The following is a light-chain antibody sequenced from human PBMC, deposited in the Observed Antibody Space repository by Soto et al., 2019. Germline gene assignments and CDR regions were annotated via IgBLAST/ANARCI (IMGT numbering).Light chain of an antibody. CDR3: QQYNKWPRT. Sequence: EIVMTQSPATLSVSPGERATLSCRASQSVSSNLAWYQQKPGQAPRLLIYGASTRATGIPARFSGSGSGTEFTLTISRLQSEDFAVFYCQQYNKWPRTFGQGTQVEIK. CDR1: QSVSSN. CDR2: GAS. J-gene: IGKJ1*01. V-gene: IGKV3-15*01.